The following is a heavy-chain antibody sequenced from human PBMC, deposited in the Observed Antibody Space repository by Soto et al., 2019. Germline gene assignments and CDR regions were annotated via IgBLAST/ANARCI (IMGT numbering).Heavy chain of an antibody. V-gene: IGHV3-23*01. Sequence: EVQLLDSGGGLVQPGGSLRLSCAASGFTFSSYAMNWVRQAPGKGLEWVSVISGSGDSTYYADSVKGRFTISRDNSKNTLYRQMNSLRAEDTAVYYCARRGPGTDFDYWGQGTVVTVSS. CDR2: ISGSGDST. CDR3: ARRGPGTDFDY. CDR1: GFTFSSYA. D-gene: IGHD6-13*01. J-gene: IGHJ4*02.